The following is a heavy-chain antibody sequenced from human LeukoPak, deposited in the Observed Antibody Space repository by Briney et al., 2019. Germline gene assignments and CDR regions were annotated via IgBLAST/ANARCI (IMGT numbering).Heavy chain of an antibody. V-gene: IGHV1-18*01. D-gene: IGHD3-9*01. CDR3: ARDQAATNTQVRFCLD. CDR2: ISAYNGNT. CDR1: GYTFTSYG. J-gene: IGHJ4*02. Sequence: ASVKVSCKASGYTFTSYGISWVRQAPGQGLEWMGWISAYNGNTNSAQKLQGRVTMTTDTSTSTAYMDLRSLRSDDTAVYYCARDQAATNTQVRFCLDWGQGTLVTVSS.